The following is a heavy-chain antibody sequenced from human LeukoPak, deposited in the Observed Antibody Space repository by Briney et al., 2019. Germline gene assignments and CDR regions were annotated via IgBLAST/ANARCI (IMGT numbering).Heavy chain of an antibody. CDR1: GFTLSSYA. Sequence: GGSLRLSCAASGFTLSSYAMSWVRQAPGKGLEWVSAISDSGNTYHADSVKGRFTISRHNSKNTLYLQMNSLRAEDTAVYYCAKREYYYDSSGYLDYWGQGTLVAVSS. V-gene: IGHV3-23*01. CDR2: ISDSGNT. CDR3: AKREYYYDSSGYLDY. D-gene: IGHD3-22*01. J-gene: IGHJ4*02.